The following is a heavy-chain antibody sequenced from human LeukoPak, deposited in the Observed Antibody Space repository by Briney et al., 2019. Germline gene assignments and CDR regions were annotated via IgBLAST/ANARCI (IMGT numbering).Heavy chain of an antibody. D-gene: IGHD3-10*01. CDR3: ARRTRYYGSGSYYAYFDY. J-gene: IGHJ4*02. CDR2: ISAYNGNT. CDR1: GYTFTSYG. Sequence: GASVKVSCKASGYTFTSYGISWVRRAPGQGLEWMGWISAYNGNTNYAQKLQGRVTMTTDTSTSTAYMELRSLRSGDTAVYYCARRTRYYGSGSYYAYFDYWGQGTLVTVSS. V-gene: IGHV1-18*01.